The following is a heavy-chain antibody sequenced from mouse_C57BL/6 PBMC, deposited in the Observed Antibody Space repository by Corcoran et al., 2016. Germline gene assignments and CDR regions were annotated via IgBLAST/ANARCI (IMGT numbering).Heavy chain of an antibody. D-gene: IGHD1-1*01. J-gene: IGHJ4*01. CDR1: GSTFTSYG. Sequence: QVQLQQSGAELARPGASVKLSCKASGSTFTSYGISWVKQRTGQGLEWIGEIYPRSGNTYYNAKFKGKATLTADKSSSTAYMELRSLTSEDSAVYFCARGGITTVVADYAMDYWGQGTSVTVSS. V-gene: IGHV1-81*01. CDR3: ARGGITTVVADYAMDY. CDR2: IYPRSGNT.